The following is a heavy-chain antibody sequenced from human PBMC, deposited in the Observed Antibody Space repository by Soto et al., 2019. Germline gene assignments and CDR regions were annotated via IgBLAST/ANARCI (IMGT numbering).Heavy chain of an antibody. CDR2: ISGSGIST. CDR3: AKEPVGPDWYFDL. CDR1: GFTFRSYA. Sequence: DVQLLESGGGLVQPGGSLRLSCAASGFTFRSYAMSWVRQAPGKGLEWVSGISGSGISTHYADSVKGRFTVSRDNSKNTLYLQMNSLRSEDTAFYNCAKEPVGPDWYFDLWGRGTLVTVSS. V-gene: IGHV3-23*01. J-gene: IGHJ2*01.